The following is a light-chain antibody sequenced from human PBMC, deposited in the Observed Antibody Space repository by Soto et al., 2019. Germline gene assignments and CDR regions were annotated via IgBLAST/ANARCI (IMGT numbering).Light chain of an antibody. Sequence: EIVMTQSPATLSVSPGERATLSCRASQSVSSNLAWYQQKPGQAPRLLIYAASTRATGIPARFSGSGSGTEFTLTISSLQSEEFAVYYCQQYNNWPPLTFGGGTKVEIK. CDR2: AAS. CDR1: QSVSSN. V-gene: IGKV3-15*01. J-gene: IGKJ4*01. CDR3: QQYNNWPPLT.